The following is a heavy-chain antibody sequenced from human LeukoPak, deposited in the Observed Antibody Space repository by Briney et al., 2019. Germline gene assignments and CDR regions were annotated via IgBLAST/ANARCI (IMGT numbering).Heavy chain of an antibody. V-gene: IGHV4-31*03. CDR1: GGSISSDGYY. J-gene: IGHJ4*02. CDR3: AREDPAMDYLDY. Sequence: SETLSLTCTVSGGSISSDGYYWSWIRQLPGKGLEWIGYIYYSGTTYYNPSLKSRLTMSVDTSKNQFSLDLNSVTAADTAVYYFAREDPAMDYLDYGGQGTLVTV. CDR2: IYYSGTT. D-gene: IGHD5-18*01.